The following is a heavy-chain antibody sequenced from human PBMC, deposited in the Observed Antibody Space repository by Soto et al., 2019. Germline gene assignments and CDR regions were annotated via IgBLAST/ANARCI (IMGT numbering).Heavy chain of an antibody. CDR1: GYSFTSYW. CDR3: ASGYCSGGSCYKDDDAFDI. D-gene: IGHD2-15*01. V-gene: IGHV5-10-1*01. CDR2: IDPSDSYT. J-gene: IGHJ3*02. Sequence: PGESLKISCKGSGYSFTSYWISWVRQMPGKGLEWMGRIDPSDSYTNYSPSFQGHVTISADKSISTAYLQWSSLKASDTAMYYCASGYCSGGSCYKDDDAFDIWGQGIMVTV.